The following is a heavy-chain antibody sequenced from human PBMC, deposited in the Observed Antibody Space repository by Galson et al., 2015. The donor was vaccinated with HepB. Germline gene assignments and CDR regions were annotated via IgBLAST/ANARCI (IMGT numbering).Heavy chain of an antibody. J-gene: IGHJ4*02. CDR3: ARDISTETAAALVY. Sequence: VKVSCKASGYTFTSYYIHWVKQAPGQGLEWMGIINPNGGSRSYAQKFQDRVTMTRDTSTSTVYMEMSSLRSEDTAVYYCARDISTETAAALVYWGQGTLVTVSS. V-gene: IGHV1-46*01. CDR1: GYTFTSYY. D-gene: IGHD1-14*01. CDR2: INPNGGSR.